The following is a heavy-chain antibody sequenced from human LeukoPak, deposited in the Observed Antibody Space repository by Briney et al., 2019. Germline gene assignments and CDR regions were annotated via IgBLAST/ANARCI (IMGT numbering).Heavy chain of an antibody. CDR2: INSDGSST. CDR1: GFTFSSYW. V-gene: IGHV3-74*01. J-gene: IGHJ4*02. Sequence: GGSLRLSCAASGFTFSSYWMHWVRQAPGKGLVWVSRINSDGSSTSYADSVKGRFTISKDNAKNTVYLQMNNLRAEDTAVYYCVSFYETYWGRGTLVTVSS. D-gene: IGHD2-2*01. CDR3: VSFYETY.